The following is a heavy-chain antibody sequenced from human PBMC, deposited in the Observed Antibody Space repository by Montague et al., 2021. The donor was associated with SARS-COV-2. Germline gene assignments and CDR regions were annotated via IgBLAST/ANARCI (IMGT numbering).Heavy chain of an antibody. Sequence: SETLSLTCAVHGGSITGDAWNWIRLPPGKGGDWYGDVYHPNSTNYNPSLKSRVTISIDMSKNQFSLNLESVTAADTAVYYCARPVSSSWHRFEYWGQGTLVTVSS. V-gene: IGHV4-34*01. J-gene: IGHJ4*02. CDR1: GGSITGDA. CDR3: ARPVSSSWHRFEY. CDR2: VYHPNST. D-gene: IGHD2-15*01.